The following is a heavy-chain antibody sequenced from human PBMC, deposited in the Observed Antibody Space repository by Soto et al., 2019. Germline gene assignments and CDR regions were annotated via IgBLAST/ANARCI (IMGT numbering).Heavy chain of an antibody. D-gene: IGHD5-18*01. CDR1: GFTFSSYA. Sequence: GGSLRLSCAASGFTFSSYAMSWVRQAPGKGLEWVSAISGSGGSTYYADSVKGRFTISRDNSKNTLYLQMNSLRAEDTAVYYCAKDLESTEDTAMAPWGPGAADYWGQGTLVTVSS. V-gene: IGHV3-23*01. CDR2: ISGSGGST. J-gene: IGHJ4*02. CDR3: AKDLESTEDTAMAPWGPGAADY.